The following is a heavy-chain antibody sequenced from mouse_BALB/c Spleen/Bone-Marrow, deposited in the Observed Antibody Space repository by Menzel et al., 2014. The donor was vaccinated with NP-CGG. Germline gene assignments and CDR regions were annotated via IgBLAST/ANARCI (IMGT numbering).Heavy chain of an antibody. CDR2: IYPGDGDT. J-gene: IGHJ2*01. CDR1: GYVFSTYW. CDR3: ARSGYGSSYDY. D-gene: IGHD1-1*01. V-gene: IGHV1-80*01. Sequence: QVQLQQSGAELVRPGSSVKISCKASGYVFSTYWMNWVKQRPGQGLEWIGQIYPGDGDTNYNGKFKGTATLTADKSSSTAFMQLSILTSEDSAVYFCARSGYGSSYDYWGQGTTITVSS.